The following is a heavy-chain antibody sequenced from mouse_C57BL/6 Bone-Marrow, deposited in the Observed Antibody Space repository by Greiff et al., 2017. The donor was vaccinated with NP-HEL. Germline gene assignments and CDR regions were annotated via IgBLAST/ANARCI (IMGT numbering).Heavy chain of an antibody. CDR1: GFTFSSYG. J-gene: IGHJ3*01. CDR2: ISSGGSYT. Sequence: EVKLVESGGDLVKPGGSLKLSCAASGFTFSSYGMSWVRQTPDKRLEWVATISSGGSYTYYPDSVKGRFTISRDNAKNTLYLQMSSLKSEDTAMYYCARLDGYYTFFWGQGTLVTVSA. CDR3: ARLDGYYTFF. V-gene: IGHV5-6*02. D-gene: IGHD2-3*01.